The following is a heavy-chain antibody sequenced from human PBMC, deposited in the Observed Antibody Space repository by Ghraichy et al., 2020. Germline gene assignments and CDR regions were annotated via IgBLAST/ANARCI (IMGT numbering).Heavy chain of an antibody. D-gene: IGHD1-14*01. J-gene: IGHJ5*02. V-gene: IGHV4-30-2*01. CDR1: GGSISSGGYS. Sequence: SQTLSLTCAVSGGSISSGGYSWSWIRQPPGKGLEWIGYIYHSGSTYYNPSLKSRVTISVDRSKNQFSLKLSSVTAADTAVYYCARGPGSPGWFDPWGQGTLVTVSS. CDR2: IYHSGST. CDR3: ARGPGSPGWFDP.